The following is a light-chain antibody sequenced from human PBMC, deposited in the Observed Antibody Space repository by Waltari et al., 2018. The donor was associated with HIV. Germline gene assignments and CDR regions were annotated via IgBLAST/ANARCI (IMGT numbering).Light chain of an antibody. CDR2: EVD. V-gene: IGLV2-8*01. CDR1: SSDVGGNNY. Sequence: QSALTQPPSASGSPGQSVTISCNGTSSDVGGNNYVSWYQQYPGKAPRLVIYEVDKRPAGVPLGFTGAKSGNTASLTVSGLQAEDEANYYCSSYAGINTYVLFGGGTKLTVL. J-gene: IGLJ2*01. CDR3: SSYAGINTYVL.